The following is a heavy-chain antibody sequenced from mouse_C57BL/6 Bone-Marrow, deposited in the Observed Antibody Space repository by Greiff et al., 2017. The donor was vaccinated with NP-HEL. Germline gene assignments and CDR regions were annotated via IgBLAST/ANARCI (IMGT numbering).Heavy chain of an antibody. CDR3: TRDHYDSLYFDV. J-gene: IGHJ1*03. CDR1: GFTFSSYA. CDR2: ISSGGDYI. D-gene: IGHD2-4*01. V-gene: IGHV5-9-1*02. Sequence: EVKLMESGEGLVKPGGSLKLSCAASGFTFSSYAMSWVRQTPEKRLEWVAYISSGGDYIYYADTVKGRFTISRDNARNTLYLQMSSLKSEDTAMYYCTRDHYDSLYFDVWGTGTTVTVSS.